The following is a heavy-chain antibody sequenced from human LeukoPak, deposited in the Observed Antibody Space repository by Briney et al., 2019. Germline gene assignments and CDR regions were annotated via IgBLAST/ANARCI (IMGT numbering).Heavy chain of an antibody. CDR1: VASINSGSYS. D-gene: IGHD3-22*01. J-gene: IGHJ4*02. CDR3: ARALLPSYFDS. CDR2: IYHSGIT. Sequence: PSETLSLTCAVSVASINSGSYSWSWIRQPPGKGLEWIGYIYHSGITYYNPSLKSRVTISKDRSQNQFSLKLSSVTAADTALYYCARALLPSYFDSWGQGTLVTVSS. V-gene: IGHV4-30-2*01.